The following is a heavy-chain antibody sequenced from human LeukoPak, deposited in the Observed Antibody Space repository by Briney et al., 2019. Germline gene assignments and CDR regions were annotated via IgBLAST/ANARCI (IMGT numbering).Heavy chain of an antibody. Sequence: PSETLSLTCTVSGYSISSGYYWGWIRQPPGKGLEWIGSIYHSGSTYYNPSLKSRVTISVDTSKNQFSLKLSSVTAADTAVYYCARDNGSGSYLSWFDPWGQGTLVTVSS. V-gene: IGHV4-38-2*02. CDR2: IYHSGST. CDR3: ARDNGSGSYLSWFDP. J-gene: IGHJ5*02. CDR1: GYSISSGYY. D-gene: IGHD3-10*01.